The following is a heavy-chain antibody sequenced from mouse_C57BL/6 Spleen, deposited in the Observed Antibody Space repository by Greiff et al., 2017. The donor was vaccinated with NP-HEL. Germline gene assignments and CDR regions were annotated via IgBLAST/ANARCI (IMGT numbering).Heavy chain of an antibody. D-gene: IGHD1-1*01. CDR1: GYTFTSYT. CDR2: INPSSGYT. J-gene: IGHJ2*01. Sequence: QVQLQQSGAELARPGASVKMSCKASGYTFTSYTMHWVKQRPGQGLEWIGYINPSSGYTKYNQKFKAKATLTADKSSSTAYMQLSSLTSEDSADYYGARSTTVVSFDDWGQGTTLTVSS. CDR3: ARSTTVVSFDD. V-gene: IGHV1-4*01.